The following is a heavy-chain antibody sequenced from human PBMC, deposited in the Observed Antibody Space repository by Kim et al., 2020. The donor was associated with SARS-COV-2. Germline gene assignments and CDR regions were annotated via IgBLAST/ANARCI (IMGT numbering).Heavy chain of an antibody. J-gene: IGHJ6*01. CDR2: INHSGST. V-gene: IGHV4-34*01. Sequence: SETLSLTCAVYGGSFSGYYWSWIRQPPGKGLEWIGEINHSGSTNYNPSLKSRVTISLETAKNQLSLKLSSVTAAYTAVYYCACGGSPTNRVLLNGMYV. CDR3: ACGGSPTNRVLLNGMYV. D-gene: IGHD2-15*01. CDR1: GGSFSGYY.